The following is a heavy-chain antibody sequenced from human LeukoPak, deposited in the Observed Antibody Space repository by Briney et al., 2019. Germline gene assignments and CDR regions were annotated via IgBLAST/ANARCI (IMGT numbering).Heavy chain of an antibody. CDR3: ARDIFRKYSSSWYEGYYYYGMDV. CDR2: IYSGGST. D-gene: IGHD6-13*01. V-gene: IGHV3-66*01. Sequence: GGSLRLSCAASGFTLSSNYMSWVRQALGKGLEWVSVIYSGGSTYYADSVKGRFTISRDNSKNTLYLQMNSLRAEDTAVYYCARDIFRKYSSSWYEGYYYYGMDVWGQGTTVTVSS. J-gene: IGHJ6*02. CDR1: GFTLSSNY.